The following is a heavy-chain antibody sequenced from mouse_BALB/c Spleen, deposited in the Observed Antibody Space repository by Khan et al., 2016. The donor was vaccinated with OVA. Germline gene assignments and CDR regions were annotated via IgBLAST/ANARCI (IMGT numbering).Heavy chain of an antibody. CDR2: IIPSTGYT. J-gene: IGHJ2*01. CDR3: TRRGLRWDFDY. Sequence: VQLQESGAELAKPGASVKMSCKASGYTFINYWILWVKQRPGQGLEWIGYIIPSTGYTEYNQNFKDKAALTADKSSRTAYMQLSSLASEASEFYYSTRRGLRWDFDYGGQGTTLTVSS. V-gene: IGHV1-7*01. D-gene: IGHD1-1*01. CDR1: GYTFINYW.